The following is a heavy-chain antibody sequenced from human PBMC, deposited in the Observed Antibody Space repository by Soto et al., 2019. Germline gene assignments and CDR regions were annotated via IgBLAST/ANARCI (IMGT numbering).Heavy chain of an antibody. CDR3: ARVYCSSTSRYNDGWFDP. D-gene: IGHD2-2*02. CDR1: EYTFTSYY. V-gene: IGHV1-46*01. J-gene: IGHJ5*02. Sequence: ASVKVSCKASEYTFTSYYMHWVRQAPGQGLEWMGIINPSGGSTSYAQKFQGRVTMTRDTSTSTVYMELSSLRSEDTAVYYCARVYCSSTSRYNDGWFDPWGQGTLVTVSS. CDR2: INPSGGST.